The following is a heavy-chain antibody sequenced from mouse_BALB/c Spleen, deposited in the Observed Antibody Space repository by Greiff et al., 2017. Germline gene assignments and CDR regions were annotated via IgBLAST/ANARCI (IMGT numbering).Heavy chain of an antibody. CDR3: ERHGATAPWFAY. Sequence: EVKLMESGGGLVQPGESLKLSCESNEYEFPSHDMSWVRKTPEKRLELVAAINSDGGSTYYPDTMERRFIISRDNTKKTLYLQMSSLRSEDTALYYCERHGATAPWFAYWGQGTLVTVSA. CDR1: EYEFPSHD. V-gene: IGHV5-2*01. J-gene: IGHJ3*01. CDR2: INSDGGST. D-gene: IGHD1-2*01.